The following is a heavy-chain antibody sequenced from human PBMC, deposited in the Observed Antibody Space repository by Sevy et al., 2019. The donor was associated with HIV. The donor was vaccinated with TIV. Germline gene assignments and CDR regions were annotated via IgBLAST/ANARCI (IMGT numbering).Heavy chain of an antibody. J-gene: IGHJ4*02. D-gene: IGHD2-15*01. V-gene: IGHV3-30-3*01. CDR1: GFAFSTHA. Sequence: GGSLRLSCVASGFAFSTHAMHWVRQAPDKGLEWVAVLSYDGTNKNYADSVKDRFTISRDNSKNTLYLQMNSLRADDKAVYYCARELAGCDLHLDYWGQGTLVTVSS. CDR2: LSYDGTNK. CDR3: ARELAGCDLHLDY.